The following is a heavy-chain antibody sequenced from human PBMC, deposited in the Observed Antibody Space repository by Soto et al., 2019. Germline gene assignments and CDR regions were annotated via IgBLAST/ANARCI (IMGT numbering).Heavy chain of an antibody. CDR3: ARFHDYGNYVTWFDP. CDR2: INAGNGNT. V-gene: IGHV1-3*01. J-gene: IGHJ5*02. Sequence: ASVKVSCKASGYTFTSYAMHWVRQAPGQRLEWMGWINAGNGNTKYSQKFQGRVTITRDTSASTAYMELSSLRSEDTAVYYCARFHDYGNYVTWFDPWGQGTLVTVSS. D-gene: IGHD4-4*01. CDR1: GYTFTSYA.